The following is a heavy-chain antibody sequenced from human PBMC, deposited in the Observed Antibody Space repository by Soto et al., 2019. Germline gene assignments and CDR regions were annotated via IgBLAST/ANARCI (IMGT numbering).Heavy chain of an antibody. CDR3: DRVRGGGLFDD. D-gene: IGHD1-26*01. CDR1: GGSISSGGYY. J-gene: IGHJ4*02. Sequence: SETLSLTCTVSGGSISSGGYYWSWIRQHPGKGLEWIEYIYYSGSTYYNPSLKSRVTISVDTSKNQFSLKLTSVTAADTAVYYCDRVRGGGLFDDWGQGTLVTVSS. CDR2: IYYSGST. V-gene: IGHV4-31*03.